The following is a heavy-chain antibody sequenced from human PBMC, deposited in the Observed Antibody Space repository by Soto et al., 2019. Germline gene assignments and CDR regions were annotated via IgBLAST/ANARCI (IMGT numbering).Heavy chain of an antibody. CDR2: MNPNSGNT. D-gene: IGHD2-2*01. Sequence: ASVKVSCKASGYTFTSYYINWVRQAIGQGLEWMGWMNPNSGNTGYAQKFQGRVTMTRNTSMSTAYMELSSLRSEDTAVYYCARGLGQLLFLHYWGQGTLVTVSS. CDR1: GYTFTSYY. CDR3: ARGLGQLLFLHY. V-gene: IGHV1-8*01. J-gene: IGHJ4*02.